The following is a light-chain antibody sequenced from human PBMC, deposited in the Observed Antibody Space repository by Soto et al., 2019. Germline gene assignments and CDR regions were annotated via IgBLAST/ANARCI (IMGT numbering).Light chain of an antibody. J-gene: IGKJ1*01. CDR2: GAS. Sequence: IVLTQSPGTLSSSPGERATLSCRASQSVSTSNLAWYQQRPGQAPRLLIYGASRRATGIPDRFSGSGSGTDFTLTISRLEPEDFAVYYCQDYGTSWTFGQGTKVDI. V-gene: IGKV3-20*01. CDR1: QSVSTSN. CDR3: QDYGTSWT.